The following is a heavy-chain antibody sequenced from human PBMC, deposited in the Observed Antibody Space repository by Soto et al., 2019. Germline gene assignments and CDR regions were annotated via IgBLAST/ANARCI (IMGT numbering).Heavy chain of an antibody. V-gene: IGHV3-15*01. CDR3: ARGHRSSGKIFDS. CDR1: GFTFSNAW. J-gene: IGHJ4*02. Sequence: EVQLVESGGGLVKPGGSVRLSCAASGFTFSNAWMSWVRQAPGKGLEWVGRSKSKSAGGTTEYDAPVKDRFTISRENSKNTLYLQMNSLKIEDTAVYYCARGHRSSGKIFDSWGQGTLVTASS. D-gene: IGHD3-22*01. CDR2: SKSKSAGGTT.